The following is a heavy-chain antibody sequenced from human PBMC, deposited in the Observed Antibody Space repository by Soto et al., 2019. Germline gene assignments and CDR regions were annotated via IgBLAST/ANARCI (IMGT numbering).Heavy chain of an antibody. J-gene: IGHJ5*02. CDR3: GARTRENWFDP. CDR1: GGSISSYY. V-gene: IGHV4-59*01. D-gene: IGHD1-26*01. CDR2: IYYSGST. Sequence: SEILSLTCTVSGGSISSYYWSWIRQPPGKGLEWIGYIYYSGSTNYNPSLKSRVTISVDTSKNQFSLKLSSVTAADTAVYYCGARTRENWFDPWGQGNLVTVSS.